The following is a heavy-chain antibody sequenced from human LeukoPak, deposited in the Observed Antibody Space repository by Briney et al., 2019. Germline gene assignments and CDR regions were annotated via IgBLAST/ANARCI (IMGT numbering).Heavy chain of an antibody. D-gene: IGHD2-21*02. CDR1: GYTFTGYY. J-gene: IGHJ4*02. Sequence: ASVKVSCKASGYTFTGYYVHWVRQAPGRGLEWMGRINPNSGDTNYAQKFQGRVTMTRDTSISTAYMELSRLRSDDTAVYYCARDYCGGDCFPDYWGQGTLVTVSS. CDR3: ARDYCGGDCFPDY. CDR2: INPNSGDT. V-gene: IGHV1-2*06.